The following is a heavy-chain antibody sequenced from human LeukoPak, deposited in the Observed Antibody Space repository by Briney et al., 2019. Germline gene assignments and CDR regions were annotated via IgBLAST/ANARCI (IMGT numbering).Heavy chain of an antibody. J-gene: IGHJ6*03. D-gene: IGHD2-15*01. CDR2: VSHSGTT. V-gene: IGHV4-38-2*02. CDR3: ARNSGWLPFYYYYYMDV. CDR1: SHSINDTHY. Sequence: SETLSLTCTVSSHSINDTHYWGWIRQPPGKGLEYIGSVSHSGTTYYNPSLKSRVTISVDTSKNQFSLKLSSVTAADTAVYYCARNSGWLPFYYYYYMDVWGKGTTVTVSS.